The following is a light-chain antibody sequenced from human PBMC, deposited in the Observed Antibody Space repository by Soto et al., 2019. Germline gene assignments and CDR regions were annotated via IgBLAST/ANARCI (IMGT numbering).Light chain of an antibody. Sequence: DIQMTQSPSSLSASVGDRVTITCQASQDISNFLNWYQQKPGKAPKLLIYDASTLETGVPPRFSGSGSGTDFTFTISSLQPSDIATYYFLQNDGLRWTFGQGTKVEMK. J-gene: IGKJ1*01. CDR3: LQNDGLRWT. V-gene: IGKV1-33*01. CDR2: DAS. CDR1: QDISNF.